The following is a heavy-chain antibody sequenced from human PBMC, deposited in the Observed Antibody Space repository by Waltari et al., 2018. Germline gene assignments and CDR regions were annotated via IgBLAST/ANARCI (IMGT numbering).Heavy chain of an antibody. CDR1: GYIFINYY. D-gene: IGHD6-6*01. CDR3: VRDRTTVAARPGDY. J-gene: IGHJ4*02. CDR2: VNPDTGNA. V-gene: IGHV1-2*07. Sequence: QVVLVQSGAEVKKPGASVKVSCKASGYIFINYYLHWVRQAPGQGPEWMGWVNPDTGNANYAHKFRGRVTMTWDTSSNTAFMDPSDLKSDDTAVYYCVRDRTTVAARPGDYWGQGTLVTVSS.